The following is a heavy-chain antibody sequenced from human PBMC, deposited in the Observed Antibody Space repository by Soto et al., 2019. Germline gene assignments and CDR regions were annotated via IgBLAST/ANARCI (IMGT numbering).Heavy chain of an antibody. CDR2: INHSGST. CDR1: CGSFIGYY. CDR3: AGGLYYDFWSGYHNWFDP. Sequence: SETLSLTCAFYCGSFIGYYWSWIRQPPGKGLEWIGEINHSGSTNYNPSLKSRVTISVDTSKNQFSLKLSSVTAADTAVYYCAGGLYYDFWSGYHNWFDPWGQGTLVTVSS. J-gene: IGHJ5*02. V-gene: IGHV4-34*01. D-gene: IGHD3-3*01.